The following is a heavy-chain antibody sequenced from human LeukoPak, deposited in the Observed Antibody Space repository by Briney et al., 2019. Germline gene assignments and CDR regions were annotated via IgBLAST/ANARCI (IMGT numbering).Heavy chain of an antibody. D-gene: IGHD6-19*01. J-gene: IGHJ4*02. Sequence: SQTLSLTCTVSGGSINSGDYYWTWIRQPPGKGLEWIGYIYYSGSTYYNPSLKSRVTISVDTSKNQFSLKLSSVTAADTAVYYCASSLYSSGPKKDYWGQGTLVTVSS. V-gene: IGHV4-30-4*01. CDR1: GGSINSGDYY. CDR2: IYYSGST. CDR3: ASSLYSSGPKKDY.